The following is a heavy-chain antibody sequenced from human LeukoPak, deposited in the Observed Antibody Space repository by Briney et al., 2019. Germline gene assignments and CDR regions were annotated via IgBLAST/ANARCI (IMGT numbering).Heavy chain of an antibody. CDR2: INPNTGGT. CDR1: GYTYTAYY. D-gene: IGHD6-13*01. J-gene: IGHJ4*02. Sequence: ASVKVSCKASGYTYTAYYMHWMRQAPGQGLQWMGWINPNTGGTTYAQNFQGRVTMTRDTSISTAYMELNSLRSDDTAVFYCARGGVAAAGGDFWGQGTQVTVSS. V-gene: IGHV1-2*02. CDR3: ARGGVAAAGGDF.